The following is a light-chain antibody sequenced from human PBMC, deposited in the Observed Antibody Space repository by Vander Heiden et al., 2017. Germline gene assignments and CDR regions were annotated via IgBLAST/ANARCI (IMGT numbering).Light chain of an antibody. Sequence: LGDSVKLTCTLGSGHSSCAIAWHQQQPEKGPRYLMNLNSDGSHTKGDGIPDRFSGSSSGAERYLTISSLQSEDEADYCCQTWGTGIQVFGGGTKLTVL. CDR3: QTWGTGIQV. J-gene: IGLJ3*02. CDR2: LNSDGSH. CDR1: SGHSSCA. V-gene: IGLV4-69*01.